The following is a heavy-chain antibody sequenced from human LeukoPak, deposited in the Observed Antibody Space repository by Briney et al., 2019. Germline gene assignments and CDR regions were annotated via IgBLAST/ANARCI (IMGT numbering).Heavy chain of an antibody. CDR3: ARIVMITFGGVIVDNWFDP. CDR2: INHSGST. J-gene: IGHJ5*02. V-gene: IGHV4-34*01. CDR1: GGSFSGYY. D-gene: IGHD3-16*02. Sequence: SETLSLTCTVYGGSFSGYYWSWIRQPPGKGLEWIGEINHSGSTNYNPSLKSRVTISVDTSKNQFSLKLNSVTAADTAVYYCARIVMITFGGVIVDNWFDPWGQGTLVTVSS.